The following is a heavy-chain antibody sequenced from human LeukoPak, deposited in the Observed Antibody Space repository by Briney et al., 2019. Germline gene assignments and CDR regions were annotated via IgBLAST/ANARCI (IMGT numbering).Heavy chain of an antibody. CDR2: IIPIFGTA. CDR1: GGTFSSYA. D-gene: IGHD1-26*01. J-gene: IGHJ4*02. V-gene: IGHV1-69*06. CDR3: ARVYRPGGFDY. Sequence: ASVKVSCKASGGTFSSYAISWMRQAPGQGLEWMGGIIPIFGTANYAQKFQGRVTITADKSTSTAYMELSSLRSEDTAVYYCARVYRPGGFDYWGQGTLVTVSS.